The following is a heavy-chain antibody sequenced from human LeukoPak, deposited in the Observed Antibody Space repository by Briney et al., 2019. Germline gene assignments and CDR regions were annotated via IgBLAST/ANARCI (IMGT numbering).Heavy chain of an antibody. V-gene: IGHV4-34*01. CDR3: ARDRIAARSPFDY. Sequence: SETLSLTCAVYGGSFSGYYWSWICQPPGKGLECVGEINHSGSTNYNPSLKSRVIISVDTSKNQFSLKLSSVTAADTAVYYCARDRIAARSPFDYWGQGTLVTVSS. CDR1: GGSFSGYY. J-gene: IGHJ4*02. CDR2: INHSGST. D-gene: IGHD6-6*01.